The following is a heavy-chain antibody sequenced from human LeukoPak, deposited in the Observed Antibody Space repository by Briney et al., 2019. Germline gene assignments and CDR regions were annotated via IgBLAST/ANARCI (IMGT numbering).Heavy chain of an antibody. Sequence: ASVKVSCKASGYTFTSYDINWVRQATGQGLEWMGWISAYNGNTNYAQKLQGRVTMTTDTSTSTAYMDLRSLRSDDTAVYYCARYGSGSSYYYYYYMDVWGKGTTVTVSS. J-gene: IGHJ6*03. D-gene: IGHD3-10*01. CDR2: ISAYNGNT. V-gene: IGHV1-18*01. CDR1: GYTFTSYD. CDR3: ARYGSGSSYYYYYYMDV.